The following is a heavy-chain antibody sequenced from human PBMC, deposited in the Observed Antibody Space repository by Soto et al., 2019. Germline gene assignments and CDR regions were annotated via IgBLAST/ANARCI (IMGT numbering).Heavy chain of an antibody. CDR3: AKVPAEYFFDY. CDR1: GFTFSSYA. CDR2: ISSNGGST. J-gene: IGHJ4*02. Sequence: GGSMRLSCSASGFTFSSYAMHWVRQDPGKGLEYVSAISSNGGSTYYADSVKGRFTISRDNSKNTLYLQMNSLRAEDTAVDYCAKVPAEYFFDYWGQGNLVTVS. D-gene: IGHD3-10*01. V-gene: IGHV3-64*04.